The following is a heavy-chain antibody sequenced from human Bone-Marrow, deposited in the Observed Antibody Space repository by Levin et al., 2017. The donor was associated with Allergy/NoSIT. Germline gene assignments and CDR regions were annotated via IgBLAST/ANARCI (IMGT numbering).Heavy chain of an antibody. V-gene: IGHV3-74*01. J-gene: IGHJ4*02. D-gene: IGHD2-8*01. CDR3: ARNGAWSFEF. CDR1: GFTFSRWW. Sequence: GGSLRLSCATSGFTFSRWWMHWVRQVPGKGLVWVSRTNEDGSITDYADFAKGRFTISRDNGKNILYLQLHSLRVEDTAVYYCARNGAWSFEFWGQGTLVTVSS. CDR2: TNEDGSIT.